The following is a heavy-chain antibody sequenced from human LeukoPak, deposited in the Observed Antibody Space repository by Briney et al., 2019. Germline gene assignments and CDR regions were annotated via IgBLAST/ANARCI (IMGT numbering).Heavy chain of an antibody. V-gene: IGHV1-8*03. D-gene: IGHD2-2*01. Sequence: ASVKVSCKASGYTFTSYDINWVRQATGQGLEWMGWMNPNSGNTGYAQKFQGRVTITRNTSISTAYMELSSLRSEDTAVYYCARGSLGYCSSTSCRSHWFDPWGQGTLVTVSS. CDR3: ARGSLGYCSSTSCRSHWFDP. CDR2: MNPNSGNT. J-gene: IGHJ5*02. CDR1: GYTFTSYD.